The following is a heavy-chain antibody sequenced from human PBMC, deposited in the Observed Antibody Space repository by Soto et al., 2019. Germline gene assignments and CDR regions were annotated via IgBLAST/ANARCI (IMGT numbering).Heavy chain of an antibody. V-gene: IGHV3-74*01. CDR1: GFTFSSYW. CDR2: INSEGSST. D-gene: IGHD3-9*01. Sequence: EVQLVESGGGLVQPGGSLRLSCAASGFTFSSYWMHWVRQAPGKGLVWVSRINSEGSSTSYADSVTGRFTISRDNAKNTLYLQMNSLRAEDTAVYYCARDKGSIYDILTGYHTDAFDIWGQGTMVTVSS. J-gene: IGHJ3*02. CDR3: ARDKGSIYDILTGYHTDAFDI.